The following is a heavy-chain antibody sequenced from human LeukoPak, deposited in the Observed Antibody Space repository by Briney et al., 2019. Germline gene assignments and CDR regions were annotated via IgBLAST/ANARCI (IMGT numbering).Heavy chain of an antibody. J-gene: IGHJ6*02. V-gene: IGHV3-30-3*01. D-gene: IGHD2-2*01. Sequence: SGGSLRLSCAASGFTFSSYAMHWVRQAPGKGLEWVAVISYDGSNKYYADSVKGRFTISRDNSKNTLYLQMNSLRAEDTAVYYCASNGDIVVVPAAKGYYYYGMDVWGQGTTVTVSS. CDR2: ISYDGSNK. CDR1: GFTFSSYA. CDR3: ASNGDIVVVPAAKGYYYYGMDV.